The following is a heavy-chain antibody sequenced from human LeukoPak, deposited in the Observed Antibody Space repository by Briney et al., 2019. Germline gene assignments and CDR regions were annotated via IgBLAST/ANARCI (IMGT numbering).Heavy chain of an antibody. CDR1: GGSISSGGYY. CDR3: ARAMVRGVIDY. J-gene: IGHJ4*02. V-gene: IGHV4-31*03. D-gene: IGHD3-10*01. CDR2: IYYSRST. Sequence: PSQTLSLTCTVSGGSISSGGYYWSWIRQHPGKGLEWIGYIYYSRSTYYNPSLKSRVTISVDTSKNQFSLKLSSVTAADTAVYYCARAMVRGVIDYWGQGTLVTVSS.